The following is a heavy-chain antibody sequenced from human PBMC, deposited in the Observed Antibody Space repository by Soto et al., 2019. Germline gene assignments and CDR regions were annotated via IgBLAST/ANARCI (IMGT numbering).Heavy chain of an antibody. D-gene: IGHD3-3*02. CDR2: IVSDGSAI. J-gene: IGHJ3*02. V-gene: IGHV3-33*01. CDR3: ARDDAFDNENGFDM. Sequence: GGSLRLSCAVSGFPFSFYGLHWFRQSPGKGLEWLGVIVSDGSAIYHADSLEGRFFISRDNSKDILYLQMNSLRVEDTAVYYCARDDAFDNENGFDMWGQGTMVTVSS. CDR1: GFPFSFYG.